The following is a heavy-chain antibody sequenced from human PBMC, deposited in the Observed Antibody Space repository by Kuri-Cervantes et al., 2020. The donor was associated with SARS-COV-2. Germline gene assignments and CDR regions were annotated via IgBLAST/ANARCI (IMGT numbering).Heavy chain of an antibody. CDR3: ARDQTRSGWTFLFDY. Sequence: SVKVSCKASGGTYSSYAISWVRQAPGQGLEWMGGIIPIFGTANYAQKFQGRVTITADESTSTAYMELSSLRSEDTAVYYCARDQTRSGWTFLFDYWGQGTLVTVSS. V-gene: IGHV1-69*13. CDR2: IIPIFGTA. D-gene: IGHD6-19*01. CDR1: GGTYSSYA. J-gene: IGHJ4*02.